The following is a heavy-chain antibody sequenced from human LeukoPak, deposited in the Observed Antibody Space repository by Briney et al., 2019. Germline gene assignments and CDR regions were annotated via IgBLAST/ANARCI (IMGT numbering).Heavy chain of an antibody. V-gene: IGHV3-21*01. Sequence: GGSLRLSCAASGFTFSSYSMNWVRQAPGKGLEWVSSISSSSSYIYYADSVKGRFTISRDNAKNSLYLQMNSLRAEDTAVYYCARDAVTPWLHYYYGMDVWGQGTTVTVSS. D-gene: IGHD1-14*01. CDR3: ARDAVTPWLHYYYGMDV. CDR2: ISSSSSYI. J-gene: IGHJ6*02. CDR1: GFTFSSYS.